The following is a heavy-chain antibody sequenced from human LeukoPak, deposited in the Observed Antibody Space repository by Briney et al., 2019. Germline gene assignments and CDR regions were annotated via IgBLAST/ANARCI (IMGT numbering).Heavy chain of an antibody. J-gene: IGHJ4*02. V-gene: IGHV4-34*01. CDR3: ASSSPFDY. CDR1: GGSFSGYY. D-gene: IGHD6-6*01. CDR2: INHSGST. Sequence: SETLSLTCAVYGGSFSGYYWSWSREPPGKGLEWIGEINHSGSTNYNPSLKSRVTISVDTSKNQFSLKLSSVTAADTAVYYCASSSPFDYWGQGTLVTVSS.